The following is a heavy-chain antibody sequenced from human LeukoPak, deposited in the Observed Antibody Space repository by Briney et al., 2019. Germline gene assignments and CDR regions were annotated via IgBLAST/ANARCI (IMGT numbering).Heavy chain of an antibody. D-gene: IGHD3-3*01. CDR1: GDSIRNGNHY. J-gene: IGHJ6*02. CDR2: IYYSGST. CDR3: ASRNDYDFWSGYLGPPFGMDV. V-gene: IGHV4-30-4*01. Sequence: PSETLSLTCTVSGDSIRNGNHYWTWIRQSPGKGLEWIGFIYYSGSTYYNPSLKSRVTISVDTSKNQFSLKLSSVTAADTAVYYCASRNDYDFWSGYLGPPFGMDVWGQGTTVTVSS.